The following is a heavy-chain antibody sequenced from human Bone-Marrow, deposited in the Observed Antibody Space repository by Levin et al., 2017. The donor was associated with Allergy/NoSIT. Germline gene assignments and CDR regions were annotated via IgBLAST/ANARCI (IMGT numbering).Heavy chain of an antibody. CDR3: AHSPGGFLWFGELSPNWFDP. CDR2: IYWDDDK. D-gene: IGHD3-10*01. J-gene: IGHJ5*02. Sequence: SGPTLVKPTQTLTLTCTFSGFSLSTSGVGVGWIRQPPGKALEWLALIYWDDDKRYSPSLKSRLTITKDTSKNQVVLTMTNMDPVDTATYYCAHSPGGFLWFGELSPNWFDPWGQGTLVTVSS. CDR1: GFSLSTSGVG. V-gene: IGHV2-5*02.